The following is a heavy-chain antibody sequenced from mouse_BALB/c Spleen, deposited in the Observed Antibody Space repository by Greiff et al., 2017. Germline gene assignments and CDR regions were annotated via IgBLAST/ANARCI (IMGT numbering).Heavy chain of an antibody. J-gene: IGHJ3*01. CDR2: ISYSGST. Sequence: EVKLVESGPGLVKPSQSLSLTCTVTGYSITSDYAWNWIRQFPGNKLEWMGYISYSGSTSYNPSLKSRISITRDTSKNQFFLQLNSVTTEDTATYYCASGDWFAYWGQGTLVTVSA. CDR3: ASGDWFAY. CDR1: GYSITSDYA. V-gene: IGHV3-2*02.